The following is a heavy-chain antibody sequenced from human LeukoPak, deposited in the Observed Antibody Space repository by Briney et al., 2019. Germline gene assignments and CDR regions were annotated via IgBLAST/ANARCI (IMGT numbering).Heavy chain of an antibody. CDR2: IFHSGST. CDR3: ASRKLGNDY. Sequence: SETLSLTCTVSGGSIKSHFWGWVRQPPGKRLEWIGYIFHSGSTNYSPSLKSRVTISADTSQNQFSLKLSSVTAADTAVYYCASRKLGNDYWGQGTLVTVSS. CDR1: GGSIKSHF. J-gene: IGHJ4*02. D-gene: IGHD7-27*01. V-gene: IGHV4-59*11.